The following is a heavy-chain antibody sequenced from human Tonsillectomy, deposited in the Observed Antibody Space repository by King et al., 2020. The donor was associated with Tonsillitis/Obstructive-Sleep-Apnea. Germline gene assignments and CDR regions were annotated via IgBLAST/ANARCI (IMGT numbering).Heavy chain of an antibody. CDR3: ARPALPDILTGYYEY. CDR2: IFPMFGIV. J-gene: IGHJ4*02. V-gene: IGHV1-69*10. D-gene: IGHD3-9*01. Sequence: VQLVQSGAEVKKPGSSVKVSCKASGGIFSSYAINWVRQAPGQGLAWMGGIFPMFGIVNYAQKFQGRVTITADKSTSTAYMELRSLTSEDTAVYYCARPALPDILTGYYEYWGRGTLVTVSS. CDR1: GGIFSSYA.